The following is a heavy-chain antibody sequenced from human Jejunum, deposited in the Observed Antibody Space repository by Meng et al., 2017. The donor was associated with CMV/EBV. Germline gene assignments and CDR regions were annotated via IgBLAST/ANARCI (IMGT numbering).Heavy chain of an antibody. D-gene: IGHD5-24*01. CDR1: GFTFRNYW. J-gene: IGHJ5*02. CDR3: ARSRDGYSYFNS. V-gene: IGHV3-74*01. CDR2: INSDGSDP. Sequence: VRLVEAGGSVAQPGGSLRRSCADSGFTFRNYWMHWVRQAPGKGLEWVSRINSDGSDPRYADSVKDRYTISRDNAKDTVYLQMSSLRAEDTAVYFCARSRDGYSYFNSWGQGTLVTSPQ.